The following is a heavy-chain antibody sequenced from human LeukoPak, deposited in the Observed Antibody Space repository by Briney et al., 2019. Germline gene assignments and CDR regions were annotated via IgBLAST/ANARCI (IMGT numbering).Heavy chain of an antibody. Sequence: SVKLSCKASGYTFTGYYMHWVRQAPGQGLEWMGWINPNSGGTNYAQKFQGRVTMTRDTSISTAYMELSRLRSDDTAVYYCARVLENDYGDYNWFDPWGQGTLVTVSS. CDR1: GYTFTGYY. D-gene: IGHD4-17*01. J-gene: IGHJ5*02. CDR2: INPNSGGT. CDR3: ARVLENDYGDYNWFDP. V-gene: IGHV1-2*02.